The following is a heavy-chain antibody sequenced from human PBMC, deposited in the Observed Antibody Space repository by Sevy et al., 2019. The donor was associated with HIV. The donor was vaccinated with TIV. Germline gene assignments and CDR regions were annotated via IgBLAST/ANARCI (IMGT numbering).Heavy chain of an antibody. D-gene: IGHD3-10*01. Sequence: ASVKVSCKASGYTFTNYEINWVRQATGQGLEWMGRMKPNSGETGYAPQFHGRVTMTRNTSLKIAYMELSSLTSDATAVYYCARDEQRPYYYGSGNMGHWGQGTLVTVSS. V-gene: IGHV1-8*01. CDR3: ARDEQRPYYYGSGNMGH. CDR1: GYTFTNYE. CDR2: MKPNSGET. J-gene: IGHJ4*02.